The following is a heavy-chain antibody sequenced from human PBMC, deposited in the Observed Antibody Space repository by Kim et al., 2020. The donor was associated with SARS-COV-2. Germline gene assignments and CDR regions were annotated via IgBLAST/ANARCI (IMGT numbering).Heavy chain of an antibody. V-gene: IGHV3-13*01. J-gene: IGHJ3*02. D-gene: IGHD1-1*01. Sequence: GGSLRLSCAASGFTFSSYDMHWVRQATGKGLEWVSAIGTAGDTYYPGSVKGRFTISRENAKNSLYLQMNSLRAGDTAVYYCARGSENGLPNWNDIGNAFDIWGQGTMVTVSS. CDR3: ARGSENGLPNWNDIGNAFDI. CDR1: GFTFSSYD. CDR2: IGTAGDT.